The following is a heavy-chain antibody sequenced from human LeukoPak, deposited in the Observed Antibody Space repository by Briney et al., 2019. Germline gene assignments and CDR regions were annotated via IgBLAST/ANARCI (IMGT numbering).Heavy chain of an antibody. Sequence: SVKVSCKASGGTFSSYAISWVRQAPGQGLEWMGRIIPILGIANYAQKFQGRVTITADKSTSTAYMELSSLRSEDTAVYYCASVLSPWALDIWGQGTMVTVSS. V-gene: IGHV1-69*04. CDR1: GGTFSSYA. CDR3: ASVLSPWALDI. D-gene: IGHD2-15*01. CDR2: IIPILGIA. J-gene: IGHJ3*02.